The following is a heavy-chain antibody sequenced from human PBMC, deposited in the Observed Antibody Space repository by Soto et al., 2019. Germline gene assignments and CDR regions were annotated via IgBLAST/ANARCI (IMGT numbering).Heavy chain of an antibody. V-gene: IGHV1-69*01. CDR1: GGTFSSYA. CDR2: IIPIFGTA. J-gene: IGHJ6*04. D-gene: IGHD6-6*01. CDR3: ATGPVIAARVTYYYGMDV. Sequence: QVQLVQSGAEVKKPGSSVKVSCKASGGTFSSYAISWVRQAPGQGLEWMGGIIPIFGTANYAQKFQGRVTITADESTSTAYMELSSLRSEDTAVDYCATGPVIAARVTYYYGMDVWGKGTTVTVSS.